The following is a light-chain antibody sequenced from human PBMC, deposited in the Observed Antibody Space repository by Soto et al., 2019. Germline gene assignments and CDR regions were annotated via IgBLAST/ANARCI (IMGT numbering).Light chain of an antibody. Sequence: SYELTQPPSVSVAPGQTARITCGGNNIGSKNVHWYQQKPGQAPVLVVYDDSDRPSGIPERFSGSKSVNTATLTISRVEAGDEADYCCQVWDSSSDHPGVFGGGTKLTVL. CDR2: DDS. V-gene: IGLV3-21*02. J-gene: IGLJ3*02. CDR3: QVWDSSSDHPGV. CDR1: NIGSKN.